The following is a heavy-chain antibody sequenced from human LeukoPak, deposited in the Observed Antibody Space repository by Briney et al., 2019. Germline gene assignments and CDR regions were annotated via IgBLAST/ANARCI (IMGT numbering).Heavy chain of an antibody. D-gene: IGHD5-12*01. V-gene: IGHV1-69*13. J-gene: IGHJ4*02. CDR2: IIPIFGTA. CDR1: GGTLSSYA. Sequence: SVKVSCTASGGTLSSYAISWVRQAPGQGLEWMGGIIPIFGTANYAQKFQGRVTITADESTSTAYMELSSLRSEDTAVYYCASISGYDSRSSDYWGQGTLVTVSP. CDR3: ASISGYDSRSSDY.